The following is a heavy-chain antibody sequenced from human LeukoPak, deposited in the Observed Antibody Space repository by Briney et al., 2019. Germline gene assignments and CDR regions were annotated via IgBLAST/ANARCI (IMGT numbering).Heavy chain of an antibody. V-gene: IGHV4-4*09. Sequence: PSETLSLTCTVSGGSISSYYWSWIRQPPGKGLEWIGYIYTSGSTNYNPSLKSRVTISVDTSKNQFSLKLSSVTAADTAVYYCASLSVDTAMVLKAYYYMDVWGKGTTVTVSS. CDR3: ASLSVDTAMVLKAYYYMDV. CDR2: IYTSGST. D-gene: IGHD5-18*01. J-gene: IGHJ6*03. CDR1: GGSISSYY.